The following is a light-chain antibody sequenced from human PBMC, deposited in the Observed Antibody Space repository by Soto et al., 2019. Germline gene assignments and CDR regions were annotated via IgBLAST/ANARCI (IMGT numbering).Light chain of an antibody. V-gene: IGLV9-49*01. CDR2: VGTGGIVG. CDR3: GADHGSGGNFVSVV. Sequence: QLVLSQPPSASASLGASVTLTCTLSSGYSDYKVDWYQQRPGKGPRFVMRVGTGGIVGSKGDGIPDRFSVLGSGLNRYLTITNIQEEDESDYHCGADHGSGGNFVSVVFGGGTKLTVL. CDR1: SGYSDYK. J-gene: IGLJ2*01.